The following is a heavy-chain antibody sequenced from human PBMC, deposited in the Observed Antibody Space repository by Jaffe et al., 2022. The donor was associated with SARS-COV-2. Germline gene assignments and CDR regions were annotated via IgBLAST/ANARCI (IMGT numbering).Heavy chain of an antibody. D-gene: IGHD1-26*01. CDR3: ARLGFGGSFLDS. CDR1: GFTFSDRY. V-gene: IGHV3-72*01. J-gene: IGHJ4*02. CDR2: IRNKANGHTT. Sequence: EVQLVESGGGLVQPGGSLRLSCAASGFTFSDRYMDWVRQAPGRGLEWVGRIRNKANGHTTDYAASVKGRFTISRDDSKNSLYLHMNSLETEDTAVYYCARLGFGGSFLDSWGQGTVVTVSS.